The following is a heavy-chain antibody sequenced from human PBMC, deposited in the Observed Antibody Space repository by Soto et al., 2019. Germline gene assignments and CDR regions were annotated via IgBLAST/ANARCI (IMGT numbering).Heavy chain of an antibody. CDR3: AMEGSSSGPDYEY. CDR1: GFTFSDYY. V-gene: IGHV3-72*01. Sequence: EVQLVESGGGLVQPGGSLRLSCAASGFTFSDYYINWVRQAPGKGLEWVGRTRNKANSYTTDYAAFVKGRFTISRDDSKNLIYLQMNSLKTEDTAVYYCAMEGSSSGPDYEYWGQGTLVTVSS. D-gene: IGHD3-22*01. J-gene: IGHJ4*02. CDR2: TRNKANSYTT.